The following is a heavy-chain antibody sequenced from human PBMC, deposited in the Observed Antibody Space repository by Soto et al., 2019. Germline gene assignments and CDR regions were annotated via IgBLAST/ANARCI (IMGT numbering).Heavy chain of an antibody. CDR2: IYYSEST. V-gene: IGHV4-59*08. CDR1: GGSISYHY. J-gene: IGHJ5*02. CDR3: AVRLDLTLLRGVIITGFDP. Sequence: TSQTLSLPWTVAGGSISYHYRSWIRQQQGKGLEWIGYIYYSESTNYNPSLKSRVTISVATTKNQSSLKLSSVTAADTAVYYCAVRLDLTLLRGVIITGFDPSGEGTLVTVSS. D-gene: IGHD3-10*01.